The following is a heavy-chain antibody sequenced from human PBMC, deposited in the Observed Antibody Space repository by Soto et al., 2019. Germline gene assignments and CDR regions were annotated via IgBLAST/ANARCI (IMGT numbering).Heavy chain of an antibody. CDR2: IKSKTDGGTT. Sequence: PWGVLRLSCAASGFSFRNAWMSWVRQAPGKGLEWVGRIKSKTDGGTTDYAAPVKGRFTISRDNSKNTLYLQMNSLKTEDTAVYYCRLDYFYYGMDVWGQGTTVTVSS. V-gene: IGHV3-15*01. CDR3: RLDYFYYGMDV. CDR1: GFSFRNAW. J-gene: IGHJ6*02.